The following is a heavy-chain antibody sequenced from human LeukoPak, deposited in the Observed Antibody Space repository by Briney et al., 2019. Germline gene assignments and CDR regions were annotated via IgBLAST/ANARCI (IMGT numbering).Heavy chain of an antibody. CDR2: IYTSGSI. D-gene: IGHD2-2*01. J-gene: IGHJ4*02. CDR1: GGSFSGYF. CDR3: ARGYCSSTSCYGDYYFDY. Sequence: PSETLSLTCAVYGGSFSGYFWCWIRQPAGKGLEWIGRIYTSGSINYNPSLKSRVTMSVDTSKNQFSLKLRSVTAADTAVYYCARGYCSSTSCYGDYYFDYWGQGTLVTVSS. V-gene: IGHV4-59*10.